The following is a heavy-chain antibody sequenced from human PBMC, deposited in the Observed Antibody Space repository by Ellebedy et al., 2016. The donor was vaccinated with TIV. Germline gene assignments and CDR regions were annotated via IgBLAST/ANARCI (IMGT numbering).Heavy chain of an antibody. Sequence: SETLSLTXAVYGGSFSGYYWSWIRQPPGKGLEWIGEINHSGSTNYNPSLKSRVTISVDTSKNQFSLKLSSVTAADTAVYYCAMTVTINFGMDVWGQGTTVTVSS. CDR2: INHSGST. CDR3: AMTVTINFGMDV. J-gene: IGHJ6*02. V-gene: IGHV4-34*01. CDR1: GGSFSGYY. D-gene: IGHD4-17*01.